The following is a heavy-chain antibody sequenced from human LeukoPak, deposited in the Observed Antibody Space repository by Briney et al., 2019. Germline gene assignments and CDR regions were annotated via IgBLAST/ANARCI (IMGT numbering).Heavy chain of an antibody. Sequence: ASVKVSCKASGYSFTNYGVSWVRQAPGQGLEWMGWISAYNGNTNYAQKLQGRVTMTTDTSTSTAYMELRSLRYDDTAVYYCARVSESLVVVPAATSFDYWGQGTLVTVSS. J-gene: IGHJ4*02. CDR3: ARVSESLVVVPAATSFDY. CDR2: ISAYNGNT. V-gene: IGHV1-18*04. D-gene: IGHD2-2*01. CDR1: GYSFTNYG.